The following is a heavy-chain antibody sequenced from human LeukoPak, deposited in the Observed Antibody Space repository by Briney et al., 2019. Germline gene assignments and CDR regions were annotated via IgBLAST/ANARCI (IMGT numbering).Heavy chain of an antibody. Sequence: GGSLRLSCAASGFTFRNYALTRVRQAPGKGLEWLSGISGSGDRTNYADSVKGRFTISRDNFKNSLYLQMNNLRAEDTAVYYCARDPLTNFFDPWGQGTLVTVSS. CDR3: ARDPLTNFFDP. CDR1: GFTFRNYA. J-gene: IGHJ5*02. CDR2: ISGSGDRT. V-gene: IGHV3-23*01.